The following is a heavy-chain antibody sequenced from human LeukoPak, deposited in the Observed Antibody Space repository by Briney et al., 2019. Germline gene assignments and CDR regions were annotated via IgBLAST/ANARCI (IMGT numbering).Heavy chain of an antibody. Sequence: ASVKVSCKASGYTFTSYDINWVRQATGQGLEWMGWMNSNSGNTGYAQKFQGRVIMTRNTSISTAYMELNSLRSEDTAVYYCARALRGVAVAGTSYYFDYWGQGTLVTVSS. CDR1: GYTFTSYD. J-gene: IGHJ4*02. CDR3: ARALRGVAVAGTSYYFDY. CDR2: MNSNSGNT. D-gene: IGHD6-19*01. V-gene: IGHV1-8*01.